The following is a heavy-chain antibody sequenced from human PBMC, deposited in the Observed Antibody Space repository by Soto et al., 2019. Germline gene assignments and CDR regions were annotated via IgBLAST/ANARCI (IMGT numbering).Heavy chain of an antibody. CDR3: AKEGGSYYAHYFDY. J-gene: IGHJ4*02. CDR2: ISYGGRNK. CDR1: GFTFSSHG. V-gene: IGHV3-30*18. Sequence: PGGALRLSCEASGFTFSSHGMHGVRQVPGKGLGWGAVISYGGRNKYYADSVQGRFPLSRDNSKNTPYLQMNSLRAEDTAVYYCAKEGGSYYAHYFDYWGQGTLVTVSS. D-gene: IGHD1-26*01.